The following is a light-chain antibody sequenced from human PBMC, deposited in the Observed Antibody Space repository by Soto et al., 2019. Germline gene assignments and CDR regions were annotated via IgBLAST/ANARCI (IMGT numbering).Light chain of an antibody. V-gene: IGLV2-8*01. J-gene: IGLJ3*02. CDR3: SSFASSNTWV. CDR2: EVT. Sequence: QSVLNQPPSASGSPGQSVTISCTGTSSDVGAYNYVSWYQQHAGKAPKLVIYEVTKRPSGVPDRFSGSKSANTASLTVSRLQAEDEADYYCSSFASSNTWVFGGGTKLTVL. CDR1: SSDVGAYNY.